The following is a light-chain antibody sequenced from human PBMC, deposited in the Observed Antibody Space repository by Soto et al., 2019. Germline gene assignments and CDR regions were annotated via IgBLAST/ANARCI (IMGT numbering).Light chain of an antibody. CDR1: QTISVY. CDR3: QQSYSDTVT. V-gene: IGKV1-39*01. Sequence: DIQMTQSPSSLSASVGDTVIITCRASQTISVYLNWYQQKPGKAPKFLIYAASSLQSGVPSRFSGSGSGTDFTLTISSLQPEDFATYYCQQSYSDTVTFGQGTRLEIK. J-gene: IGKJ5*01. CDR2: AAS.